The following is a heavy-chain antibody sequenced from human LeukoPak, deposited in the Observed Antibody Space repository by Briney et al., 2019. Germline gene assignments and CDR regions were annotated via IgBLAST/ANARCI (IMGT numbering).Heavy chain of an antibody. V-gene: IGHV4-59*01. D-gene: IGHD5-24*01. J-gene: IGHJ4*02. CDR1: GGSISSYY. Sequence: SETLSLTCTVSGGSISSYYWSWSRQPPGKGLEWIGYIYYSGSTNYNPSLKSRVTISVDTSKNQFSLKLSSVTAADTAVYYCAREEVMATTFDYWGQGTLVTVSS. CDR2: IYYSGST. CDR3: AREEVMATTFDY.